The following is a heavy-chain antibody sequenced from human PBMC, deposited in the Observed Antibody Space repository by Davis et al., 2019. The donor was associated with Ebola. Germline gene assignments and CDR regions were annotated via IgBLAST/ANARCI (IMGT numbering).Heavy chain of an antibody. CDR2: IYYSGST. Sequence: SETLSLTCTVSGGSISSYYWSWIRQPPGKGLEWIGYIYYSGSTNYHPSLKSRVTISVDTSKNQFSLKLSSVTAADTAVYYCARHWAPGYGMDVWGQGTTVTVSS. D-gene: IGHD3-16*01. CDR1: GGSISSYY. CDR3: ARHWAPGYGMDV. V-gene: IGHV4-59*08. J-gene: IGHJ6*02.